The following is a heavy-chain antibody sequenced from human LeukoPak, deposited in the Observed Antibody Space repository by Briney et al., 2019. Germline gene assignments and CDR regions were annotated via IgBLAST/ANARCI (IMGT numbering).Heavy chain of an antibody. D-gene: IGHD2-21*02. J-gene: IGHJ4*02. CDR2: VSGDGSQT. CDR3: AKAIDSRGHWYERGANY. V-gene: IGHV3-23*01. Sequence: GGSLRLSCAASGFAFRDYAMSWVRQVTGEALEWVATVSGDGSQTYDSVSLKGRFTISRDNFDNTVYLRMSGLRAEDTAIYYCAKAIDSRGHWYERGANYWGQGTPVAVSS. CDR1: GFAFRDYA.